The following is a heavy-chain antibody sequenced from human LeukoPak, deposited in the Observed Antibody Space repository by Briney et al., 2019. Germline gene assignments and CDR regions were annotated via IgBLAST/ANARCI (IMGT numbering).Heavy chain of an antibody. D-gene: IGHD1/OR15-1a*01. V-gene: IGHV3-30*02. CDR1: GFTFSSYG. CDR2: IRYDGSNK. CDR3: AKGAETTQYYFDY. Sequence: PGGSLRLSCAASGFTFSSYGMHWVRQAPGKGLEWVAFIRYDGSNKYYADSVKGQFTISRDNSKNTLYLQMNSLRAEDTAVYYCAKGAETTQYYFDYWGQGTLVTVSS. J-gene: IGHJ4*02.